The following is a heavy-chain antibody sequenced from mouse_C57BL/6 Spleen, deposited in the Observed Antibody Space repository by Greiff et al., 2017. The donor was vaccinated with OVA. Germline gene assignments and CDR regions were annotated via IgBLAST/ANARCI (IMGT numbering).Heavy chain of an antibody. Sequence: HPYNDDTKYNEKFKGKATLTVEKSSSTVYLELSRLTSDDSAVYYCARGWDGFDYWGQGTTLTVSS. CDR3: ARGWDGFDY. CDR2: HPYNDDT. J-gene: IGHJ2*01. V-gene: IGHV1-47*01. D-gene: IGHD4-1*01.